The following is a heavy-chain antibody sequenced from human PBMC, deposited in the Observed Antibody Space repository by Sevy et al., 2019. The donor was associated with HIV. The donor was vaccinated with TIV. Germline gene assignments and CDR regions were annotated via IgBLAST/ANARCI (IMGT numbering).Heavy chain of an antibody. CDR2: IYYSGST. J-gene: IGHJ4*02. V-gene: IGHV4-39*01. Sequence: SETLSLTCTVSGGSISSSSYYWGWIRQPPGKGLEWIGSIYYSGSTYYNPSLKSRVTISVDTSKNQFSLKLSSVTAADTAVYYCARHEPIIPNYSSGWALEGYFDYWGQGTLVTVSS. D-gene: IGHD6-19*01. CDR1: GGSISSSSYY. CDR3: ARHEPIIPNYSSGWALEGYFDY.